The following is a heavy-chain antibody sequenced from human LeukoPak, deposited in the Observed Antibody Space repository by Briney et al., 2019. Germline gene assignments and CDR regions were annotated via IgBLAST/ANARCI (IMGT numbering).Heavy chain of an antibody. Sequence: GGSLRLSCAASGFTFSSFGMSWVRQAPGKGLEWVSAISGSGGDTYYADSVKGRFTISRDNAKNSLYLQLNSLSAEDTAVYYCAAGVALDYWGQGTLVTVSS. D-gene: IGHD2-8*01. J-gene: IGHJ4*02. CDR1: GFTFSSFG. V-gene: IGHV3-23*01. CDR2: ISGSGGDT. CDR3: AAGVALDY.